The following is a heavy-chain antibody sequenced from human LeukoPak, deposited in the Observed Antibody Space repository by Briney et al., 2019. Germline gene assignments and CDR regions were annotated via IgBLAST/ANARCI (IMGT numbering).Heavy chain of an antibody. Sequence: GGSLRLSCAASGFTFSNHAMSWVRQAPGKGLEWVSAISGSGGSTYYADSVKGRFTISRDNSKNTLYLQMNSLRAEDTAVYYCAKDPGPYCSSTSCYVDYWGQGTLVTVSS. CDR1: GFTFSNHA. J-gene: IGHJ4*02. D-gene: IGHD2-2*01. V-gene: IGHV3-23*01. CDR3: AKDPGPYCSSTSCYVDY. CDR2: ISGSGGST.